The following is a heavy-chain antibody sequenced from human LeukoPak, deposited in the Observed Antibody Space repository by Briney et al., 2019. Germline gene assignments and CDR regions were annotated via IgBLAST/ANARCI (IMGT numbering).Heavy chain of an antibody. D-gene: IGHD2-15*01. CDR2: IWYDGSNK. J-gene: IGHJ3*02. CDR3: ARGAYCSGGRCPGAFDI. V-gene: IGHV3-33*01. Sequence: GGSLRLSCAASGFTFSSYAMYWVRQAPGKGLEWVTIIWYDGSNKNYADSVKGRFTTSRDNSKNTLYLQMNSLRAEDTAVYYCARGAYCSGGRCPGAFDIWGQGTMVTVSS. CDR1: GFTFSSYA.